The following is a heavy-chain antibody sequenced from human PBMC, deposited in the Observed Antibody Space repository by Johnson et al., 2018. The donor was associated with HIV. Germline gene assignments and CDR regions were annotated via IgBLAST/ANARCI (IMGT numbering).Heavy chain of an antibody. CDR3: ARGYYDSRGSDAFDI. Sequence: QMQLVESGGGVVQPGRSLRLSCAASRFTFSNYALHWVRQAPGMGLEWVAVISHDGSNKYYADSVKGRFTISRDNSKNTLYLHMNSLRAEDTAVYFCARGYYDSRGSDAFDIWGLGTMVTVSS. V-gene: IGHV3-30-3*01. CDR2: ISHDGSNK. D-gene: IGHD3-22*01. J-gene: IGHJ3*02. CDR1: RFTFSNYA.